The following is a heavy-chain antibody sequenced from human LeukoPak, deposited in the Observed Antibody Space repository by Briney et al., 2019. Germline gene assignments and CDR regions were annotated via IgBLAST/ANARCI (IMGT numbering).Heavy chain of an antibody. CDR3: TTKYVWGSYRTDY. J-gene: IGHJ4*02. Sequence: GGSLRHSCAASGFTFSNAWMSRVRQAPGKGLEWVGRIKSKTDGGTTDYAAPVKGRFTISRDDSKNTLYLQMNSLKTEDTAVYYCTTKYVWGSYRTDYWGQGTLVTVSS. CDR1: GFTFSNAW. D-gene: IGHD3-16*02. V-gene: IGHV3-15*01. CDR2: IKSKTDGGTT.